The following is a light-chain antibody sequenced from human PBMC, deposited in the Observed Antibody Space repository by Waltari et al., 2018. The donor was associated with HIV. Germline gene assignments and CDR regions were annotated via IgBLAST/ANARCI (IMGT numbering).Light chain of an antibody. CDR3: CSYAGSYTFAV. CDR2: DDS. V-gene: IGLV2-11*01. Sequence: QPALTQPRLVSGSTGQPLPISCTGNSSAVGDHNFVSWYQQHPGNAPKLMIYDDSKRPSGVPDRFSCSKSGNTASLTISGLQAEDEADFYCCSYAGSYTFAVFGGGTKLTVL. J-gene: IGLJ2*01. CDR1: SSAVGDHNF.